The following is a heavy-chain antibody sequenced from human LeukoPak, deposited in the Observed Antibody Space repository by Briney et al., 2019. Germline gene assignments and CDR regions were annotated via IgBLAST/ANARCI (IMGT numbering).Heavy chain of an antibody. D-gene: IGHD1-14*01. CDR3: ARDTTLGRTEY. CDR2: VNPDGSIT. CDR1: GFRFSGYW. V-gene: IGHV3-74*03. Sequence: QPGGSLRLTCAASGFRFSGYWMHWVRQVLGKGLEWVSRVNPDGSITSYGDSVKGRFTISRDNAKNTMSLQMISLRTEDTAVYYCARDTTLGRTEYWGQGTLVTVSS. J-gene: IGHJ4*02.